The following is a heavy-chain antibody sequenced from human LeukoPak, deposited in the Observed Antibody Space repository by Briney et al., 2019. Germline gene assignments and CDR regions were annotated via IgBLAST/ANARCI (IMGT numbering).Heavy chain of an antibody. CDR1: GFTVSSNY. J-gene: IGHJ5*02. CDR3: ARVVISCSGGSCYLSKFDP. D-gene: IGHD2-15*01. CDR2: IYPGGTI. Sequence: GGSLRLSCAASGFTVSSNYMNWVRQAPGKGLEWVSVIYPGGTIYYADSVKGRFTISRDSSKNTLYLQMNSLRAEDTAVYYCARVVISCSGGSCYLSKFDPWGQGTLVTVSS. V-gene: IGHV3-53*01.